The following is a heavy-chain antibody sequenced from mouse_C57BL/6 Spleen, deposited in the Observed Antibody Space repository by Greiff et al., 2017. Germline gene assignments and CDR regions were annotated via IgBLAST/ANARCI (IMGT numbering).Heavy chain of an antibody. CDR1: GYTFTSYW. D-gene: IGHD1-1*01. J-gene: IGHJ2*01. CDR3: AAPLITTVGGDY. Sequence: QVQLLEPGTELVKPGASVKLSCKASGYTFTSYWMHWVKQRPGQGLAWIGNINPRNGGTNSTEKFQSNATLTVDKSSSTAYLQLSSLTSDYSAVSYCAAPLITTVGGDYWGQGNTLTVSS. CDR2: INPRNGGT. V-gene: IGHV1-53*01.